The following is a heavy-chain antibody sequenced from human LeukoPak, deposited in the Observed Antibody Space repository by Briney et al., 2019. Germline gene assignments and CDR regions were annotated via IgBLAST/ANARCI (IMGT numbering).Heavy chain of an antibody. CDR2: TYYRSQWYN. Sequence: SQTLSLTCAISGDSVSSNSAAWNWIRQSPSRGLEWLGRTYYRSQWYNDYAVSVKSRITIDPDTSKDQFSLQLNSVTPADPAVYYCARSGRGLFDIWGQGTMVTVSS. CDR3: ARSGRGLFDI. J-gene: IGHJ3*02. D-gene: IGHD3-10*01. CDR1: GDSVSSNSAA. V-gene: IGHV6-1*01.